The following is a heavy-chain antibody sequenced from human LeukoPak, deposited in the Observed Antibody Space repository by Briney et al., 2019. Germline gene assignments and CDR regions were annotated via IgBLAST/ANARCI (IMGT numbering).Heavy chain of an antibody. CDR3: ARMSYSSSWYVDY. D-gene: IGHD6-13*01. Sequence: GGSLRLSCAASGFTFSSYNMNWVRQAPGKGLEWVSSISSSSSYIYYADSMKGRFTVSRDNAKISLYLQVNSLGAEDTAVYYCARMSYSSSWYVDYWGQGTLVSVSS. CDR2: ISSSSSYI. V-gene: IGHV3-21*01. J-gene: IGHJ4*02. CDR1: GFTFSSYN.